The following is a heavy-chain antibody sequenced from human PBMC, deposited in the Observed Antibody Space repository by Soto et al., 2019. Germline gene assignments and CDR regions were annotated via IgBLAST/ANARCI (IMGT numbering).Heavy chain of an antibody. CDR1: KFTFSAYA. J-gene: IGHJ3*01. V-gene: IGHV3-23*04. CDR2: ISGSGGGT. D-gene: IGHD4-17*01. Sequence: EVQVVESGGGLVQPGGSLRLSCANSKFTFSAYAMTWVRQAPGEGLEWVSSISGSGGGTSYADSVKGRFSISRDNSENTLYLRMNSLRVEDTAVYYCTRDPNGDHIGAVDFWGEGIVVTVSS. CDR3: TRDPNGDHIGAVDF.